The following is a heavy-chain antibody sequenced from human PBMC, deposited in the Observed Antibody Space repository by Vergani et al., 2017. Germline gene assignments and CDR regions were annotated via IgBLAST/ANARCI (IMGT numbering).Heavy chain of an antibody. D-gene: IGHD1-14*01. Sequence: EVQLVESGGGLVQPGGSLRLSCAASGFTVSSNYMSWVRQAPGKGLEWVSAINRGSTTYYADSVKGRFTISRDNSKNTVFLQMNSLRAEDTAVYYCAKEGRSGITPFVADWGQGTLVTVSS. CDR1: GFTVSSNY. V-gene: IGHV3-53*01. J-gene: IGHJ4*02. CDR3: AKEGRSGITPFVAD. CDR2: INRGSTT.